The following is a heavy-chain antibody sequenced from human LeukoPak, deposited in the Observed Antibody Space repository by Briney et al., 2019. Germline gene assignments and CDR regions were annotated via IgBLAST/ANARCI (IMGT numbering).Heavy chain of an antibody. CDR2: IYYSGST. V-gene: IGHV4-59*08. D-gene: IGHD5-24*01. CDR3: ARHERDASLHHALDI. CDR1: GGSISSYY. J-gene: IGHJ3*02. Sequence: PSETLSLTCTVSGGSISSYYWSWIRQPPGKGLEWIGYIYYSGSTSYNPSLKNRVIILVDTSKNQFSLKLSSVAAADTAVYYCARHERDASLHHALDIWGQGTMVTVSS.